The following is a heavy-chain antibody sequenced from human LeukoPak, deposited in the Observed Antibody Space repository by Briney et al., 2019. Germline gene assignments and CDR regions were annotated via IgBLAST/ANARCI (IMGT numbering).Heavy chain of an antibody. J-gene: IGHJ5*01. CDR3: ARGYQSTTYGHFDS. V-gene: IGHV4-4*07. CDR1: GQSITSFR. CDR2: IDEDGSP. Sequence: SETLSLTCSVSGQSITSFRWSWIRQSAAKGLEWMGRIDEDGSPTYNPSLSGRVSVSADTSNNQVSLKLKFVTAAGTAVYFCARGYQSTTYGHFDSWGRGIQVTVSS. D-gene: IGHD2/OR15-2a*01.